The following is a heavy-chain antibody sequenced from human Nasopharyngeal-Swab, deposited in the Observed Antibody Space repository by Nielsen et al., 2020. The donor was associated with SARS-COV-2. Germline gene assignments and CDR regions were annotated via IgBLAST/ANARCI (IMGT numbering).Heavy chain of an antibody. J-gene: IGHJ5*02. D-gene: IGHD6-19*01. CDR2: ISGSGGST. V-gene: IGHV3-23*01. Sequence: GGSLRLSCAASGFRFSDYVMHWVRQAPGKGLEWVSAISGSGGSTYYADSVKGRFTISRDNSKNTLNLQMNSLRAEDTAVYYCAREVPGFFAWFDPWGQGILVTVSS. CDR1: GFRFSDYV. CDR3: AREVPGFFAWFDP.